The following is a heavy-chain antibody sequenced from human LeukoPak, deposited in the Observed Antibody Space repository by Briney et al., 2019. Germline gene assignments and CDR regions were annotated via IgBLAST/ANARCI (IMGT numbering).Heavy chain of an antibody. CDR2: ISWNSGSI. J-gene: IGHJ4*02. Sequence: GRPLRLSCAASGFTFDDYAMHWVRLAPGKGLEWVSGISWNSGSIGYADSVKGRFTISRDNAKNSLYLQMNSLRAEDTALYYCAKVAIVVVPAAIYFDYWGQGTLVTVSS. CDR3: AKVAIVVVPAAIYFDY. D-gene: IGHD2-2*03. CDR1: GFTFDDYA. V-gene: IGHV3-9*01.